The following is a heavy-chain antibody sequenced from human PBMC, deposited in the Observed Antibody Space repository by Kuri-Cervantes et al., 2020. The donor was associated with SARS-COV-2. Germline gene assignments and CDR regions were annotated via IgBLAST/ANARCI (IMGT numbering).Heavy chain of an antibody. D-gene: IGHD3-3*01. V-gene: IGHV3-30*18. CDR1: GFTFSSYG. CDR2: ISYDGSNK. CDR3: AKSPFGFLEWFSGGMDV. J-gene: IGHJ6*02. Sequence: GESLKISFAASGFTFSSYGMHWVRQAPGKGLEWVAVISYDGSNKYYADSVKGRFTISRDNSKNTLYLQMNSLRAEDTAVYYCAKSPFGFLEWFSGGMDVWGQGTTVTVSS.